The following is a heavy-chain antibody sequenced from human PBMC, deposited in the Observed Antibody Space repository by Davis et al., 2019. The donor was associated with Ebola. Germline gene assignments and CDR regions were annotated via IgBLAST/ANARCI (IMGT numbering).Heavy chain of an antibody. V-gene: IGHV1-69*10. J-gene: IGHJ3*02. CDR2: IIPILGIA. CDR1: GGTFSSYA. D-gene: IGHD1-26*01. CDR3: ARDSPVGVQNAFDI. Sequence: SVKVSCKASGGTFSSYAISWVRQAPGQGLEWMGGIIPILGIANYAQKFQGRVTITADESTSTAYMELSSLRSEDTAVYYCARDSPVGVQNAFDIWGQGTMVTVSS.